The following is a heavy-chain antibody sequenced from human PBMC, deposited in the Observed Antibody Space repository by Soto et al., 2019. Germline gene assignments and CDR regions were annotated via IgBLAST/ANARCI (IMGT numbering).Heavy chain of an antibody. CDR3: ARDLEFTMTRPTDY. CDR1: GYTFTSYG. V-gene: IGHV1-18*01. J-gene: IGHJ4*02. Sequence: ASVKVSCKASGYTFTSYGISWVRQAPGQGLEWMGWISAYNGNTTYAQKLQGRVTMTTDTSTSTAYMELRSLRSDDTAVYYCARDLEFTMTRPTDYWGQGTLVTVSS. CDR2: ISAYNGNT. D-gene: IGHD3-22*01.